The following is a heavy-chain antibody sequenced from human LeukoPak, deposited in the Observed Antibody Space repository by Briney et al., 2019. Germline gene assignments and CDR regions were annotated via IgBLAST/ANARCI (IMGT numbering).Heavy chain of an antibody. J-gene: IGHJ5*02. V-gene: IGHV1-69*01. Sequence: SVKVSCKASGGTFSSYAISWVRQAPGQGLEWMGGIIPIFGTANYAQKFQGRVTITADESTSTAYMELSSLRSEDTAVYYCARDDSSGPAFAPWGQGTLVPVSS. CDR1: GGTFSSYA. CDR2: IIPIFGTA. D-gene: IGHD6-19*01. CDR3: ARDDSSGPAFAP.